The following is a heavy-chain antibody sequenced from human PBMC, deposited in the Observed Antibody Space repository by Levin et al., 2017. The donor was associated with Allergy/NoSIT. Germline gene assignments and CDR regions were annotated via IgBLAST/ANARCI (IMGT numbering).Heavy chain of an antibody. D-gene: IGHD3-3*01. Sequence: PGGSLRLSCAASGFTFSSYEMNWVRGAPGKGLEWVSYISSTGSTIYSADSVKGRFTISRDNAKNSLYLHMNSLRAEDTAVYYCARQLGNFWSGYNYFDYWGQGTLVTVSS. CDR2: ISSTGSTI. J-gene: IGHJ4*02. CDR1: GFTFSSYE. V-gene: IGHV3-48*03. CDR3: ARQLGNFWSGYNYFDY.